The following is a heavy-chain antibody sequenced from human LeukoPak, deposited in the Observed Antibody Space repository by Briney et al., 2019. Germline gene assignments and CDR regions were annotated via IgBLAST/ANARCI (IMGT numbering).Heavy chain of an antibody. CDR1: GGSFSGYY. D-gene: IGHD3-10*01. CDR2: INHSGST. J-gene: IGHJ4*02. Sequence: SETLSLTCAVYGGSFSGYYWSWIRQPPGKGLEWIGEINHSGSTNYNPSLKSRVTISVDTSKNQFSLKLSSVTAADTAVYYCASEYYGSGSYFFDYWGQGTLVTVSS. V-gene: IGHV4-34*01. CDR3: ASEYYGSGSYFFDY.